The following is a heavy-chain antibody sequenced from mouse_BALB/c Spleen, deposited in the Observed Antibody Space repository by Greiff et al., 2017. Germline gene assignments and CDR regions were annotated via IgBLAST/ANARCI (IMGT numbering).Heavy chain of an antibody. J-gene: IGHJ2*01. CDR2: IYPSDSYT. Sequence: QVQLQQPGAELVRPGASVKLSCKASGYTFTSYWINWVKQRPGQGLEWIGNIYPSDSYTNYNQKFKDKATLTVDKSSSTAYMQLSSPTSEDSAVYYCTREGGISFPYYFDYWGQGTTLTVSS. CDR1: GYTFTSYW. V-gene: IGHV1-69*02. CDR3: TREGGISFPYYFDY.